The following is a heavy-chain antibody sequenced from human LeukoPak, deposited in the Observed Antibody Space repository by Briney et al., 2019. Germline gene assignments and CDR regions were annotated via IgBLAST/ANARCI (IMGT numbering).Heavy chain of an antibody. V-gene: IGHV1-2*02. D-gene: IGHD1-26*01. CDR1: GYIFTSYY. Sequence: GASVKVSCKASGYIFTSYYIHWVRQAPGQGLEWMGWINPHCGGTNYAQKFHGRVTMTRDTSISTDYMEMSSLRSDDTAVYYCAKTKGELQFYYFDYWGQGTLVTVSS. CDR3: AKTKGELQFYYFDY. CDR2: INPHCGGT. J-gene: IGHJ4*02.